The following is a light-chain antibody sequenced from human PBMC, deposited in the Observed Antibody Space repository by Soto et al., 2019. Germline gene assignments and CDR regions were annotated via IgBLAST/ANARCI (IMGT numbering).Light chain of an antibody. CDR1: SSDIGAYNS. Sequence: QSALTQPASVSGSPGQSITISCTGTSSDIGAYNSVSWYQQHPGKAPKLMIYEVNSRPSEISNRFSASKSGNTASLTISGLQVEDEADYHCSSYTRSSTLVFGGGTKVTVL. V-gene: IGLV2-14*01. CDR2: EVN. J-gene: IGLJ2*01. CDR3: SSYTRSSTLV.